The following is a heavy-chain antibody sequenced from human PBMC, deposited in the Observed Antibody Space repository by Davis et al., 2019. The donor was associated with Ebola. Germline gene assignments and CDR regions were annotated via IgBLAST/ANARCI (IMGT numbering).Heavy chain of an antibody. V-gene: IGHV1-69*13. CDR2: IIPLFRTP. J-gene: IGHJ6*02. D-gene: IGHD5-12*01. CDR1: GYTFRSYG. CDR3: GFPGGGLGYDFGYFHAMGV. Sequence: AASVKVSCKASGYTFRSYGVTWVRQAPGQGLEWMGGIIPLFRTPHYAQKFQGRLTITADESTTTAYMELYSLRSEDTAVYYCGFPGGGLGYDFGYFHAMGVWGQGTTVTVSS.